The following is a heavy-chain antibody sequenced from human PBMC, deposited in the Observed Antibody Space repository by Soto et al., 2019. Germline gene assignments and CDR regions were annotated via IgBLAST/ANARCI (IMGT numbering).Heavy chain of an antibody. CDR1: GYTFTGYY. Sequence: ASVKVSCKASGYTFTGYYMHWVRQAPGQGLEWMGWINPNSGGTNYAQKFQGWVTMTRDTSISTAYMELSRLRSDDTAVYYCARADTAMAKIYDYWGQGTLVTVSS. V-gene: IGHV1-2*04. D-gene: IGHD5-18*01. J-gene: IGHJ4*02. CDR2: INPNSGGT. CDR3: ARADTAMAKIYDY.